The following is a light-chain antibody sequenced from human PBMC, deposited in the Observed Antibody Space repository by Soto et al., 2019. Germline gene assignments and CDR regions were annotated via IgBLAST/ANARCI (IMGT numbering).Light chain of an antibody. CDR2: AAS. J-gene: IGKJ1*01. CDR3: LQDYNYPRT. Sequence: AIQMTQSPSSLSASVGDRVTITCRSSQDIRNDVVWFQQNPGKAPKLLIYAASTLQNGVPFRFSGRASVRDFNLTISSLQPEDFATYFCLQDYNYPRTFGQGTKVE. CDR1: QDIRND. V-gene: IGKV1-6*01.